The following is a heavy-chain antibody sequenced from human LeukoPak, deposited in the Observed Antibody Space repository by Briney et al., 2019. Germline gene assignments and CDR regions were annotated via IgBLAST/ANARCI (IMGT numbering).Heavy chain of an antibody. J-gene: IGHJ4*02. V-gene: IGHV3-30-3*01. CDR2: ISYDGNTK. CDR1: GFAFSTYA. Sequence: QPGGSLRLSCAASGFAFSTYAMHWVRQAPGKGLEWVAVISYDGNTKYYADSVKGRFTISRDNSKNTLYLQMNTLRLDDTALYYCTRRGGGLSFDHWGQGTLVTVSS. D-gene: IGHD2-8*02. CDR3: TRRGGGLSFDH.